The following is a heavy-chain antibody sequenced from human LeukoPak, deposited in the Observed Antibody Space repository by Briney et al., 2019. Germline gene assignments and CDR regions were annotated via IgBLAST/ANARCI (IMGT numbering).Heavy chain of an antibody. Sequence: ASVKVSCKASGYTLTSYGITWVRQAPGQGLEWMGWISVYNGNTNYAQKLQGRVTMTTDTSTSTAYMELRSLRSDDTAVYYCATVSGSYYFDYWGQGTLVTVSS. V-gene: IGHV1-18*04. CDR2: ISVYNGNT. D-gene: IGHD1-26*01. CDR3: ATVSGSYYFDY. J-gene: IGHJ4*02. CDR1: GYTLTSYG.